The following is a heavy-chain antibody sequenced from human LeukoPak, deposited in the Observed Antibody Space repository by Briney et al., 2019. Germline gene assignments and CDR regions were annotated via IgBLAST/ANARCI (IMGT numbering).Heavy chain of an antibody. J-gene: IGHJ5*02. CDR1: GFNFDDYG. V-gene: IGHV3-9*01. CDR3: ARELLRFLEWLLYNWFDP. Sequence: GGSLRLSCAVSGFNFDDYGMHWVRQAPGKGLEWVSGISWNSNREGYADSVKGRFTISRDNAKNSLYLQMNSLRAEDTALYHCARELLRFLEWLLYNWFDPWGQGTLVTVSS. CDR2: ISWNSNRE. D-gene: IGHD3-3*01.